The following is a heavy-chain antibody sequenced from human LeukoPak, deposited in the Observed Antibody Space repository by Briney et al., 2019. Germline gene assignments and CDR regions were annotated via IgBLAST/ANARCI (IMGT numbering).Heavy chain of an antibody. CDR3: ARDRGWLQFDY. J-gene: IGHJ4*02. Sequence: GGSLRLSCAASGFTVSRNYMSWVRQAPGKGLEWVANIKEDGSEKYYVDSLKGRFTISRDNAKNSLYLQMNSLRAEDTAVYYCARDRGWLQFDYWGQGTLATVSS. V-gene: IGHV3-7*05. D-gene: IGHD5-24*01. CDR1: GFTVSRNY. CDR2: IKEDGSEK.